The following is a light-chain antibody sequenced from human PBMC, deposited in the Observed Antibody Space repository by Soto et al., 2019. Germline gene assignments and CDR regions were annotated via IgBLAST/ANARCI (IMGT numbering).Light chain of an antibody. Sequence: EIVLTQSPGTLSLSPGERATLSCRASQSVSSSYLAWYQQKPGQTPRLLIYGASSRATGIPDRFSGSWSRTDFTLTISRLEPEDLAVYYCQQYGNSPYTFGQGTKLEIK. CDR1: QSVSSSY. J-gene: IGKJ2*01. V-gene: IGKV3-20*01. CDR2: GAS. CDR3: QQYGNSPYT.